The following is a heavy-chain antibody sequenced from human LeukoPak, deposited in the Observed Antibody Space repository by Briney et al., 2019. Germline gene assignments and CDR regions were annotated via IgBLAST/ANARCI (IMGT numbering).Heavy chain of an antibody. CDR1: GGSFSGYY. CDR3: ARDQGFDILTTYYMKGWFDP. D-gene: IGHD3-9*01. CDR2: INNSGST. Sequence: LETLSLTCAVYGGSFSGYYWSWIRQPPGKGLEWIGEINNSGSTNYNPSLKSRVTISVDTSKNQFSLQLTSVTPEDTAVYYCARDQGFDILTTYYMKGWFDPWGQGTLVTVSS. J-gene: IGHJ5*02. V-gene: IGHV4-34*01.